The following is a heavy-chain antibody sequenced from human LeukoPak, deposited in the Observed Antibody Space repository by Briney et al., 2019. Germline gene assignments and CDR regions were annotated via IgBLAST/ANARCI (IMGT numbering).Heavy chain of an antibody. V-gene: IGHV3-7*01. D-gene: IGHD7-27*01. CDR2: ISQDGSET. CDR1: GFTFNSFF. J-gene: IGHJ4*02. CDR3: VRDLGHSRHYFEY. Sequence: GGSLRLSCAASGFTFNSFFLNWVRLTPGRELEWVACISQDGSETFYMDSVRGRFTISRDNTKNSLYLQMNSLRAEDTAVYFCVRDLGHSRHYFEYWGQGALVTVSS.